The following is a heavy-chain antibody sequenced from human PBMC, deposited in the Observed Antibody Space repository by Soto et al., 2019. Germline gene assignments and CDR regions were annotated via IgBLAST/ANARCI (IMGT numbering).Heavy chain of an antibody. D-gene: IGHD3-22*01. CDR2: IFSSGVT. Sequence: SETLSLTCSVSGDSITNNYYYWGWIRQPPGKGLEWIGIIFSSGVTSYNPSLHNRVSISADPSKNQVSLKLSSVTAADTAVYYCARDKRITMIEGPLDYWGQGTLVTVSS. V-gene: IGHV4-39*02. CDR1: GDSITNNYYY. CDR3: ARDKRITMIEGPLDY. J-gene: IGHJ4*02.